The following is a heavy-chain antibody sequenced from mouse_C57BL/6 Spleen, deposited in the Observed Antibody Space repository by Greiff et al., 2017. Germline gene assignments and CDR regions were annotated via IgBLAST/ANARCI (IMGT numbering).Heavy chain of an antibody. CDR3: ARQCYSNYFDY. J-gene: IGHJ2*01. V-gene: IGHV5-12*01. D-gene: IGHD2-5*01. CDR2: ISNGGGST. CDR1: GFTFSDYY. Sequence: EVMLVESGGGLVQPGGSLKLSCAASGFTFSDYYMYWVRQTPEKRLEWVAYISNGGGSTYYPDTVKGRFTISRDNAKNTLYLQMSRLKSEDTAMYYCARQCYSNYFDYWGQGTTLTVSS.